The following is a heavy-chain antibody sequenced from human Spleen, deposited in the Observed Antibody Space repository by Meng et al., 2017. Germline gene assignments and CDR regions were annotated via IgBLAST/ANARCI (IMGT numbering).Heavy chain of an antibody. CDR2: INAVFGTT. D-gene: IGHD2-2*01. Sequence: SVKVSCKASGYTFTNYGITWVRQAPGQGLEWMGGINAVFGTTNYAQKFQDRVTITSDESTSTVYMELTRLTSEDTAVYFCARKAGNCISTTCYSLDYWGQGTLVTVSS. CDR1: GYTFTNYG. V-gene: IGHV1-69*13. J-gene: IGHJ4*02. CDR3: ARKAGNCISTTCYSLDY.